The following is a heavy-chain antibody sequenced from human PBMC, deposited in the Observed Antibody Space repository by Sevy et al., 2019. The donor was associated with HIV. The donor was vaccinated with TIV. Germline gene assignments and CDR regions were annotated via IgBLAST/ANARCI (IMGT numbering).Heavy chain of an antibody. V-gene: IGHV3-33*01. J-gene: IGHJ4*02. Sequence: GGSLRLSCAASGFTFSSYGMHWVRQAPGKGLEWVALIWYDGSSKYYADSVKGRFTISRDNYKNTLYLQMNSLRAEDTAVYYCASGAYYYASRTENFDYWGQGTLVTVSS. CDR1: GFTFSSYG. D-gene: IGHD3-10*01. CDR2: IWYDGSSK. CDR3: ASGAYYYASRTENFDY.